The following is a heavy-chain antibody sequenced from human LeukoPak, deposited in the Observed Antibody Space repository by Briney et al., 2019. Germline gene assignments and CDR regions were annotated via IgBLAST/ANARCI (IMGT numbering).Heavy chain of an antibody. V-gene: IGHV3-7*01. CDR1: GFTFSSYW. CDR3: AKAHYWSIDY. J-gene: IGHJ4*02. CDR2: IKQDGSEK. Sequence: GGSLRLSCAASGFTFSSYWMNWVRQAPGKGLEWVANIKQDGSEKYYVDSVKGRFTISRDNAKNSLSLQMNSLRAEDTGVYYCAKAHYWSIDYWGRGTLVTVSS. D-gene: IGHD3-3*01.